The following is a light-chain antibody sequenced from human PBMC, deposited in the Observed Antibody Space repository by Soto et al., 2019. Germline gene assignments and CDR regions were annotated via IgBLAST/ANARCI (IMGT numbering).Light chain of an antibody. Sequence: DIVMTQSPDSLAVSLGERATINCKSSQNLLYSPTNKNYLAWYQQKPGQPPKLLFYWASVRESGVPDRFSGSGSGTYSTLTISSLQSEVVAFYYFQQYYTDSTFGPGQKGDIK. CDR1: QNLLYSPTNKNY. CDR3: QQYYTDST. CDR2: WAS. J-gene: IGKJ3*01. V-gene: IGKV4-1*01.